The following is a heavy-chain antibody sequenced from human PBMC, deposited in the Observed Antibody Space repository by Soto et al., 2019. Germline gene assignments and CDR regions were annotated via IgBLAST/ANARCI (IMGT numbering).Heavy chain of an antibody. CDR1: GLTFSDYY. CDR2: ITSSGSYT. J-gene: IGHJ5*02. CDR3: ARVGGLRSDWFDP. D-gene: IGHD5-12*01. Sequence: PGGSLRLSCAASGLTFSDYYMSWIRQAPGKGLEWVSYITSSGSYTKYADSVKGRLTISSDNAKNSLYLQMNSLRAEDTAVYYCARVGGLRSDWFDPWGQGSLVTVSS. V-gene: IGHV3-11*05.